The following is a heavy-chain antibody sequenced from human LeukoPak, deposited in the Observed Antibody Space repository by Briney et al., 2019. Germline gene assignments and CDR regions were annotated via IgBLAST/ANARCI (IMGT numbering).Heavy chain of an antibody. CDR3: ASHLGERIAAAGIPPGNNYYYYYYMDV. J-gene: IGHJ6*03. CDR1: GFTFTTQS. D-gene: IGHD6-13*01. V-gene: IGHV3-21*01. Sequence: GGSMRLFCTLSGFTFTTQSMDWLPQAPGKGVEWFSSIYYSGTYIYYAHSERGQFTIYRDKAKNSLYLQMNSLRAEDPAVYFCASHLGERIAAAGIPPGNNYYYYYYMDVWGKGTTVTVSS. CDR2: IYYSGTYI.